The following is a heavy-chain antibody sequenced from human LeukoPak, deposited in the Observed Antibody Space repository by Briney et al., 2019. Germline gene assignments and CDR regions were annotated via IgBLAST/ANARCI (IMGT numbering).Heavy chain of an antibody. CDR2: IKPDGSTK. CDR1: GFTFSSYW. D-gene: IGHD5-18*01. V-gene: IGHV3-7*01. Sequence: GGSLRLSCAASGFTFSSYWMSWVRQAPGKGLEWVANIKPDGSTKYYVDSEEGRFTISRDNAKNSLYLQMNSLRAEDTAVYYCARDRSFGTLDFWGQGTLVTVSS. J-gene: IGHJ4*02. CDR3: ARDRSFGTLDF.